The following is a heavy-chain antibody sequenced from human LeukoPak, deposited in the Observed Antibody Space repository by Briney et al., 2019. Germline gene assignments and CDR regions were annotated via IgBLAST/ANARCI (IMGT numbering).Heavy chain of an antibody. CDR1: GFTFSDYY. J-gene: IGHJ5*02. V-gene: IGHV3-11*01. D-gene: IGHD5-12*01. CDR2: ISSSGSTI. CDR3: ARVRGDIVAPRFYWFDP. Sequence: PGGSLRLSCAASGFTFSDYYMSWIRQAPGKGLEWVSYISSSGSTIYYADSVKGRFTISRDNAKNSLYLQMNSLRAEDTAVYYCARVRGDIVAPRFYWFDPWGQGTLVTVSS.